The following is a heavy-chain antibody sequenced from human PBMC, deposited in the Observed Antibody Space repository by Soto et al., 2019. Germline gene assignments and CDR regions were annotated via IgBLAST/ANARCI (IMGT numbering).Heavy chain of an antibody. V-gene: IGHV4-39*02. J-gene: IGHJ4*02. CDR3: ASVVVGATRQSGSDH. CDR1: LGSVNNGDYF. CDR2: IHSSGGT. Sequence: QLQESGPGLVKPSETLSLTCSVSLGSVNNGDYFWAWIRQPPGKGLEFIGSIHSSGGTYYSPSLKSRVSISIDKSKNHFSLRLTSVTARDTAVYFCASVVVGATRQSGSDHWGQGTLVTVSS. D-gene: IGHD2-15*01.